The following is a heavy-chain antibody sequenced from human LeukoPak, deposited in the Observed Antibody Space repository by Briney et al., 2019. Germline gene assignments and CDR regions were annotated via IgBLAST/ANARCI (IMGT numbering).Heavy chain of an antibody. CDR1: GGSFSGYY. Sequence: SETLSLTCAVYGGSFSGYYWTWIRQPPGKGLEWIGEINHSGSTNYNPSLKSRVTISVDTSKNQFSLKLRSVTAADTAVYYCARGPRQPVDRWFDPWGQGTLVTVSS. V-gene: IGHV4-34*01. D-gene: IGHD6-13*01. CDR2: INHSGST. J-gene: IGHJ5*02. CDR3: ARGPRQPVDRWFDP.